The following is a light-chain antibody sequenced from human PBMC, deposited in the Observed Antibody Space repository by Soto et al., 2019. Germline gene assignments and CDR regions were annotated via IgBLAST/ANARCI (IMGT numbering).Light chain of an antibody. CDR1: QSVSSN. J-gene: IGKJ1*01. CDR2: GAS. Sequence: EIVMTQSPATLSVSPGERATLSCRASQSVSSNLAWYQQKPGQAPRLLIYGASTRATGIPARFSGSGSGTEFTLTISSLQSEDFAVYYCQQRSNWFGQGTKVDIK. CDR3: QQRSNW. V-gene: IGKV3-15*01.